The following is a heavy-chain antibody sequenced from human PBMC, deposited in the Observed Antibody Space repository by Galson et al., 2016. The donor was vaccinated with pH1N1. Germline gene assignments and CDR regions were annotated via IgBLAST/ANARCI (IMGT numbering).Heavy chain of an antibody. Sequence: SLRLSCAASGFTFIGYTMNWVRQAPGKGPEWLSYISSRGTTISYADSVKGRFTISRDNARNSLFLAMNDLRSDDTAIYHCARDRTRRGALPGNFFDSWGQGTLVTVSS. V-gene: IGHV3-48*01. CDR1: GFTFIGYT. D-gene: IGHD1-14*01. CDR3: ARDRTRRGALPGNFFDS. J-gene: IGHJ4*02. CDR2: ISSRGTTI.